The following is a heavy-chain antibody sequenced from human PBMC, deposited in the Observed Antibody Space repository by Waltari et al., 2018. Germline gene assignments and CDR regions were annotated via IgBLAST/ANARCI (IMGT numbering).Heavy chain of an antibody. J-gene: IGHJ6*02. CDR3: ARRKWNYGSDDGMDV. CDR2: IKQDGSEK. D-gene: IGHD1-7*01. Sequence: EVQLVESGGGLVQPGGSLRLSCAASGFSIRTYYMRWVRQAPGKGLEWVATIKQDGSEKYYVDSVKGRFTISRDNAKNSMYLQMNSLKAEDTAVYYCARRKWNYGSDDGMDVWGQGTTVTVSS. V-gene: IGHV3-7*01. CDR1: GFSIRTYY.